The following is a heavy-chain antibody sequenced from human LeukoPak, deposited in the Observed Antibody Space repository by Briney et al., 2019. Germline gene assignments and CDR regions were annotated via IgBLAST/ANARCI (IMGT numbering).Heavy chain of an antibody. D-gene: IGHD6-19*01. CDR2: IYYSGST. Sequence: SETLSLTCTVSGGSISSSSYYWGWIRQPPGKGLEWIGSIYYSGSTYYNPSLKSRVTISVDTSKNQFSLKLSSVTAADTAVYYCARGTIAVAGLYYFDYWGQGTLVTVSS. CDR1: GGSISSSSYY. J-gene: IGHJ4*02. CDR3: ARGTIAVAGLYYFDY. V-gene: IGHV4-39*07.